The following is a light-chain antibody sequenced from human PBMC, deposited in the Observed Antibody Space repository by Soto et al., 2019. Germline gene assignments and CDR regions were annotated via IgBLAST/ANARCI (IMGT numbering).Light chain of an antibody. CDR2: AAS. CDR1: QSISSY. J-gene: IGKJ1*01. CDR3: QQSYSTPPWT. V-gene: IGKV1-39*01. Sequence: DIQMTQSPSSLSASVGDRVTITCRASQSISSYLNWYQQKPGKAPKLLIYAASSLQSGVPSRFSGSGSGTVFPPTISSLQPEDFATYYCQQSYSTPPWTFGQGTKVKIK.